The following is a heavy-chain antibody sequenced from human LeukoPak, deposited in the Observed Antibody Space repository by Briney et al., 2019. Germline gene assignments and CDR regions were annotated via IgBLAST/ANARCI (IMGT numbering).Heavy chain of an antibody. D-gene: IGHD6-25*01. V-gene: IGHV4-61*02. CDR2: IYTSGST. CDR3: ARGGNLHDAFDI. CDR1: GGSISSGSYY. Sequence: SETLSLTCTVSGGSISSGSYYWSWIRQPAGKGLEWIGRIYTSGSTNYNPSLKCPVTISVDTTKNTFSLKLSSVAAADTAVYYCARGGNLHDAFDIWGQGTMVTVSS. J-gene: IGHJ3*02.